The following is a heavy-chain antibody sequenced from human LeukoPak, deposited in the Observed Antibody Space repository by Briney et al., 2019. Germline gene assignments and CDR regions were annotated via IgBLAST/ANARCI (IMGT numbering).Heavy chain of an antibody. V-gene: IGHV3-23*01. CDR3: ARVYYDILTGYYYYGMDV. CDR2: ISGSGGST. Sequence: GGSLRLSCAASGFTFSSYAMSWVRQAPGKGLQWVSAISGSGGSTYYADSVKGRFTISRDNSKNTLYLQMNSLRAEDTAAYYCARVYYDILTGYYYYGMDVWGKGTTVTVSS. D-gene: IGHD3-9*01. J-gene: IGHJ6*04. CDR1: GFTFSSYA.